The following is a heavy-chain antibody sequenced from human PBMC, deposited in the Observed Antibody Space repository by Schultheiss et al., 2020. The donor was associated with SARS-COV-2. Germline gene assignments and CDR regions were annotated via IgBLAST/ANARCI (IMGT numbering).Heavy chain of an antibody. CDR2: IYYSGST. Sequence: SETLSLTCAVSGGSFSAYYWSWIRQPPGKGLEWIGYIYYSGSTNYNPSLKSRVTISVDTSKNQFSLKLSSVTAADTAVYYCARLGYYDFWSGYPRGGMDVWGQGTTVTVSS. D-gene: IGHD3-3*01. CDR3: ARLGYYDFWSGYPRGGMDV. J-gene: IGHJ6*02. V-gene: IGHV4-59*08. CDR1: GGSFSAYY.